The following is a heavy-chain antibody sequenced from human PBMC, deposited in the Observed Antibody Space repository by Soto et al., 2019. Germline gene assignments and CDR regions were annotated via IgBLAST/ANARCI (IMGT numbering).Heavy chain of an antibody. CDR1: GGSISGYY. Sequence: QVQLQESGPGLVKPSETLSLTCTVSGGSISGYYWSWIRQPPGKGLEWIGYMFYSGNTKYNPSLRSRVTMSVDTSKNQVSLKLTSVTAADTAVYYCARASTLFAPVLSDWGQGSLVTVSS. V-gene: IGHV4-59*08. CDR2: MFYSGNT. J-gene: IGHJ4*02. CDR3: ARASTLFAPVLSD. D-gene: IGHD3-3*01.